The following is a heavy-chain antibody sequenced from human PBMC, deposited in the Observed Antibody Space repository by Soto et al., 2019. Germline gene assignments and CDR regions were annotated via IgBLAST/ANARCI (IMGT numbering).Heavy chain of an antibody. D-gene: IGHD3-16*01. CDR3: AIDGVYYYYYGMDV. J-gene: IGHJ6*02. CDR2: ISSSSSTI. CDR1: GFTFSSYS. V-gene: IGHV3-48*01. Sequence: GGSLRLSCAASGFTFSSYSMNWVRQAPGKGLEWVSYISSSSSTIYYADSVKGRFTISRDNAKNSLYLQMNSLRAEDTAVYYCAIDGVYYYYYGMDVWGQGTTVTVSS.